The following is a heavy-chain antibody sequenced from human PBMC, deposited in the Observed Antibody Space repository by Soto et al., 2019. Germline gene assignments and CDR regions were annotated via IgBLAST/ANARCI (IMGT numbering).Heavy chain of an antibody. J-gene: IGHJ6*03. CDR3: AAQGGSGYCYLYIDV. D-gene: IGHD6-25*01. CDR2: LYHSGNT. V-gene: IGHV4-39*01. Sequence: QLQLQESGPGLVKPSETLSLTCSVSGGSISGSRYYWGWIRQSPGKGLAWIGSLYHSGNTYYSPSLKSRVPVSEDTTRNQYSLKLAYVTAADTALYYCAAQGGSGYCYLYIDVRGPGTPVTVSS. CDR1: GGSISGSRYY.